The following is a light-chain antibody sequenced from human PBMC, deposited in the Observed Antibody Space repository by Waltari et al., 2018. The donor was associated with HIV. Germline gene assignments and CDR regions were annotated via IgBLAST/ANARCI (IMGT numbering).Light chain of an antibody. CDR1: SGSIAINY. V-gene: IGLV6-57*03. J-gene: IGLJ1*01. Sequence: NFMLTQPHSVSESPGKTLTISCTLSSGSIAINYVPWHQQRPVSAPTIMIYEDTQRPSGVPVRFSGSIDSSSNSAYLTISGLRTEDEADYYCQSYDSSNRGVFGTETKVTVL. CDR3: QSYDSSNRGV. CDR2: EDT.